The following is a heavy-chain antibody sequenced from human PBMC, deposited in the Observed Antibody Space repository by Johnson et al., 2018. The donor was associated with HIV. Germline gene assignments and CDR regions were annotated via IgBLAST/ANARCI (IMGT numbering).Heavy chain of an antibody. CDR3: VRDQGSGWPTNACDI. V-gene: IGHV3-30*04. CDR2: ITYDGRNK. CDR1: GFTFRSYA. J-gene: IGHJ3*02. D-gene: IGHD6-19*01. Sequence: QVQLVESGGGLIQPGGSLRLSCVASGFTFRSYAMHWVRQAPGKGLEWVAVITYDGRNKYYTDSVKGRFSISRDNSKNMTNLQMNGLRDEDTADYYCVRDQGSGWPTNACDIWGRGRRGTVTS.